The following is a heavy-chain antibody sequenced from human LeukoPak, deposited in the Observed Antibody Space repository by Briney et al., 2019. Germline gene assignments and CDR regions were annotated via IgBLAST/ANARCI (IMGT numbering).Heavy chain of an antibody. CDR2: ISSSSSTI. CDR1: GFTFSSYE. J-gene: IGHJ4*02. V-gene: IGHV3-48*03. D-gene: IGHD6-13*01. CDR3: ARDGAAGH. Sequence: GGSLRLSCAASGFTFSSYEMNWVRQAPGKGLEWVSYISSSSSTIYYADSVKGRFTTSRDNAKNSLYLQMNSLRAEDTAVYYCARDGAAGHWGQGTLVTVSS.